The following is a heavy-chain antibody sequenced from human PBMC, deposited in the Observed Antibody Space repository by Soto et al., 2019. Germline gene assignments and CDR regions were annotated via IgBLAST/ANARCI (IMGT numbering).Heavy chain of an antibody. V-gene: IGHV4-59*01. D-gene: IGHD6-19*01. CDR3: ARGGWYVDY. CDR2: IYYTGTP. CDR1: GGSMSGNY. Sequence: QVQLQESGPGLVKSSETLSLTCTVSGGSMSGNYWSWIRQTPGKGLEWIGYIYYTGTPNYNASLKSRVTLSVDTSKNQFSLNLTSVTAADTAVYFCARGGWYVDYWGQGTLVTVSS. J-gene: IGHJ4*02.